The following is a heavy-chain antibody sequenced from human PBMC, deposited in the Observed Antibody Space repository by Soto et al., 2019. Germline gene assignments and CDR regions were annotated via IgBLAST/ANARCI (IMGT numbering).Heavy chain of an antibody. CDR1: GGSISRSSYS. J-gene: IGHJ5*02. V-gene: IGHV4-39*01. CDR3: ATRQGGSYNWFDP. CDR2: LYYSGNT. D-gene: IGHD2-15*01. Sequence: KPSETLSLTCTVSGGSISRSSYSWAWIRQPPGKGLEWIGTLYYSGNTYYNPSLKSRVIISVDTSKNQFSLKLSSVTAADTAVYYCATRQGGSYNWFDPWGQGTLVTVSS.